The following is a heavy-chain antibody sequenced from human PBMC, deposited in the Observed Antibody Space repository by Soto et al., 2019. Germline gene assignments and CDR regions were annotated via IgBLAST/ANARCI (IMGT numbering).Heavy chain of an antibody. CDR1: GGTFSTSA. V-gene: IGHV1-69*12. J-gene: IGHJ6*02. D-gene: IGHD5-12*01. Sequence: QVQLEQSGAEVKKPGSSVKVSYKASGGTFSTSAISWVRQAPGQGLEWMGGFIPIFPTPDYSHKFQGRLTITADESTSTAYMELSGLKSDVTAVYYCARDKDRLQLGGNYYYILDVWGQGTTVTVSS. CDR3: ARDKDRLQLGGNYYYILDV. CDR2: FIPIFPTP.